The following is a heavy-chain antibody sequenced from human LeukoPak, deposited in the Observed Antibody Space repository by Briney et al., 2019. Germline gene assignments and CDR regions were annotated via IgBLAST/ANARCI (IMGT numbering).Heavy chain of an antibody. CDR1: GFTFSAYW. V-gene: IGHV3-74*01. CDR3: AREILEPGKTHEY. J-gene: IGHJ4*02. D-gene: IGHD1-1*01. Sequence: GGSLRLSCAAAGFTFSAYWMHWVRQVPGQGLGWVSRINNDGTATFFADSVKGRFTISTVNANNKLYLQMDSLRAEDTAMYYCAREILEPGKTHEYWGQGTLVTVSS. CDR2: INNDGTAT.